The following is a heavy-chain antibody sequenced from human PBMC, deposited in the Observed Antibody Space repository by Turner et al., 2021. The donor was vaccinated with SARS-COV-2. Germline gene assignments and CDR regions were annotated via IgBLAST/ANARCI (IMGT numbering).Heavy chain of an antibody. CDR3: ARGISSSSRYFNWFDP. CDR2: LYYGGAT. CDR1: GDSITRRSFY. V-gene: IGHV4-39*01. J-gene: IGHJ5*02. Sequence: QQQLQESGPGVVKPSETLSLTCSVSGDSITRRSFYWGWIRQSPGKGLEWLGSLYYGGATYYNPSLNNRVTVSVDTSKNQFSLRLTSVTAADTAVYSCARGISSSSRYFNWFDPWGQGTLVTVSS. D-gene: IGHD6-13*01.